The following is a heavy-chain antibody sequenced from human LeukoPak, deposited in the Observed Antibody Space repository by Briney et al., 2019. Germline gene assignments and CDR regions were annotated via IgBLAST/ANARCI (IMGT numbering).Heavy chain of an antibody. D-gene: IGHD2-21*01. J-gene: IGHJ6*03. Sequence: SQTLSLTCTVSGGFISSSNYYWSWIRQPAGKGLEWIGRVSTSGSTIYNPSLKSRVTISVDTSNNQFSLKLTSVTAADMAVYYCARSILWYRQYYFYMDVWGKGTAVTVSS. V-gene: IGHV4-61*02. CDR2: VSTSGST. CDR3: ARSILWYRQYYFYMDV. CDR1: GGFISSSNYY.